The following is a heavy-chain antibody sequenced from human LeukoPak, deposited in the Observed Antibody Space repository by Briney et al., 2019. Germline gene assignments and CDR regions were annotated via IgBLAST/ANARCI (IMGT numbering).Heavy chain of an antibody. CDR1: GFSIGGFW. CDR3: IREVQVRASASLGL. D-gene: IGHD1-1*01. V-gene: IGHV3-74*01. CDR2: MNSAGTTI. Sequence: GGSLRLSCAASGFSIGGFWMHWVRPVPGEGLVWVARMNSAGTTINYADTVKRGFTTSTDNVRNTLHLQMNNLSLEDTAVYFCIREVQVRASASLGLWGRGTLVTVS. J-gene: IGHJ4*01.